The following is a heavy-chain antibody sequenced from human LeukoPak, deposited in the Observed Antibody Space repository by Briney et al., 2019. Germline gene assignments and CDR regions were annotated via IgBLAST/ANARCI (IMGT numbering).Heavy chain of an antibody. CDR2: IYYSGST. D-gene: IGHD3-10*01. J-gene: IGHJ4*02. CDR1: GGSISSYY. Sequence: SETLSLTCTVSGGSISSYYWSWIRQPPGKGLEWIGYIYYSGSTNYNPSLKSRVTISVDTSKNQFSLKLSSVTAADTAVYYCARWRSGSYLHYWGQGTLVTVSS. CDR3: ARWRSGSYLHY. V-gene: IGHV4-59*12.